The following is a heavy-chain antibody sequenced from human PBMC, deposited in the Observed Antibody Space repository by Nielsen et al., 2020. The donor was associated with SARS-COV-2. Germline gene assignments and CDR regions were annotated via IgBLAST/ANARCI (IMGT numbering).Heavy chain of an antibody. Sequence: GESLKISCAASGFSISDSGMHWVRQASGRGLEWLGRIRSKSHSYETVYAVSVRDRFTISRDDSENTAYLQMNSLKIDDTAVYYCTRVNPISSSWFDAFDIWGQGTMVTVSS. V-gene: IGHV3-73*01. J-gene: IGHJ3*02. CDR1: GFSISDSG. CDR3: TRVNPISSSWFDAFDI. D-gene: IGHD6-13*01. CDR2: IRSKSHSYET.